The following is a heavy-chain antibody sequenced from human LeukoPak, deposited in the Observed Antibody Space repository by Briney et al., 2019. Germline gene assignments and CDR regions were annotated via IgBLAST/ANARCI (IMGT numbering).Heavy chain of an antibody. D-gene: IGHD5-24*01. CDR3: ASSFPRRDDYISNYFDY. CDR2: ISSSGTYI. V-gene: IGHV3-21*01. CDR1: GFTFSTYS. J-gene: IGHJ4*02. Sequence: GGSLRLSCAASGFTFSTYSMNWVRQAPGRGLEWVSSISSSGTYIYYAASMRGRFTISRDNSKNSLYLQMNSLRAEDTAVYYCASSFPRRDDYISNYFDYWGQGTLVTVSS.